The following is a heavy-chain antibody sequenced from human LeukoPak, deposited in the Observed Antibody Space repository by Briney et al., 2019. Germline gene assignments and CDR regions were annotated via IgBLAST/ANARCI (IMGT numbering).Heavy chain of an antibody. CDR3: ARDQQTVTTVTKAYYYYGMDV. CDR2: IFHTGST. V-gene: IGHV4-38-2*02. J-gene: IGHJ6*02. D-gene: IGHD4-17*01. Sequence: SETLSLTCTVSGDSISSGNYWGWIRQPPGKGLEWIGSIFHTGSTYFNLSFKSRVTISVDTSKNQFSLKLSSVTAADTAVYYCARDQQTVTTVTKAYYYYGMDVWGQGTTVTVSS. CDR1: GDSISSGNY.